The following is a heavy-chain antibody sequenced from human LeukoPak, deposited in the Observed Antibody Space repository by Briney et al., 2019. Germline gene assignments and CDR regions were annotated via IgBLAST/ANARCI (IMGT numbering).Heavy chain of an antibody. D-gene: IGHD3-3*01. CDR2: FDPEDGKT. V-gene: IGHV1-24*01. CDR3: ATGPINTYYDFWSGYYTGGAFDI. CDR1: GYTLTELS. Sequence: ASVKVSCKVSGYTLTELSMHWVRQAPGKGLEWMGGFDPEDGKTIYAQKFQGRVTMTEDTSTDTAYMELSSLRSEDTAVYYCATGPINTYYDFWSGYYTGGAFDIWGQGTMVTVSS. J-gene: IGHJ3*02.